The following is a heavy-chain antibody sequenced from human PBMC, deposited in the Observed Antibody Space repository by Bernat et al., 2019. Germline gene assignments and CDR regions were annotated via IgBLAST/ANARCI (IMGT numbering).Heavy chain of an antibody. CDR3: ARDSGYYGSGSYFALHNWFDP. Sequence: QVQLVQSGAEVKKPGSSVKVSCKASGGTFSSYAISWVRQAPGQGLEWMGGIIPIFGTANYAQKFQGRVTITADKSTSTAYMELSSLRSEDTAVHYCARDSGYYGSGSYFALHNWFDPWGQGTLVTVSS. CDR2: IIPIFGTA. V-gene: IGHV1-69*06. CDR1: GGTFSSYA. D-gene: IGHD3-10*01. J-gene: IGHJ5*02.